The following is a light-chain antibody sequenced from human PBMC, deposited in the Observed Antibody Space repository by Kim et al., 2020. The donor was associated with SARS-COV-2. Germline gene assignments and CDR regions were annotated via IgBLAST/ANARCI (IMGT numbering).Light chain of an antibody. CDR1: QLGDKY. J-gene: IGLJ1*01. V-gene: IGLV3-1*01. CDR2: QDR. CDR3: QAWASSTGYV. Sequence: SYELTQPPSVSVSPGQTASITCSGDQLGDKYACWYQQKPCQSPVLVIYQDRKRPSGIPERFSGSYSGNTVTLTISGTQALDEADYYCQAWASSTGYVFGT.